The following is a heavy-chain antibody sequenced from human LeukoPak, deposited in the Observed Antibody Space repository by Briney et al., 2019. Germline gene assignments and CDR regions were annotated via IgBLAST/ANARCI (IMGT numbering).Heavy chain of an antibody. CDR1: GLTFSSHW. V-gene: IGHV3-74*01. CDR2: ISGDESST. CDR3: AREGGSFLRYFDS. D-gene: IGHD1-26*01. J-gene: IGHJ4*02. Sequence: GGSLRLSCAASGLTFSSHWMHWVRQAPGEGLVWVSRISGDESSTNYADSVKGRFTISRDNARNTLFLQMNSLRAEDTAVYYCAREGGSFLRYFDSWGQGTLVTVSS.